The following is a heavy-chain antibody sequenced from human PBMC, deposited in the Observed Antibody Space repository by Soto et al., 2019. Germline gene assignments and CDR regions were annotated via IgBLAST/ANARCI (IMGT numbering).Heavy chain of an antibody. Sequence: SQTLSLTCAISGDRVSSNSAAWNWIRQSPSRGLEWLGRTYYRSKWYNDYAVSVKSRITINPDTSKNQFSLQLNSVTPEDTAVYYCARVPHHQNSYGTLYYYYGMDVWGQGTTVTVSS. J-gene: IGHJ6*02. CDR1: GDRVSSNSAA. CDR2: TYYRSKWYN. D-gene: IGHD5-18*01. V-gene: IGHV6-1*01. CDR3: ARVPHHQNSYGTLYYYYGMDV.